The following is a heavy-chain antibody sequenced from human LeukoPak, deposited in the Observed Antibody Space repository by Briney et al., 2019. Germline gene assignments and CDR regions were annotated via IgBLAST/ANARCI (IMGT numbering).Heavy chain of an antibody. CDR3: ARNDYGSGSYITLFDY. D-gene: IGHD3-10*01. J-gene: IGHJ4*02. V-gene: IGHV3-7*01. CDR2: IKQDGSEK. CDR1: EFTFITYW. Sequence: PGGSLRLSCAASEFTFITYWMSWVRQAPGKGLEWAANIKQDGSEKYYVDSVKGRFTISRDNAKNSLYLQMNSLRAEDTAVYYCARNDYGSGSYITLFDYWGQGTLVTVSS.